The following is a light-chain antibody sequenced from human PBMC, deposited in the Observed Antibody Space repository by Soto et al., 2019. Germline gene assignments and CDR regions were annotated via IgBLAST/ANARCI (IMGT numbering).Light chain of an antibody. V-gene: IGKV1-5*01. CDR3: QQYEGFSRP. CDR2: DAS. CDR1: QSISSW. J-gene: IGKJ1*01. Sequence: DIQMTQSPSTLSASVGDRVTITCRASQSISSWLAWYQQKPGKAPNLLSYDASRLESGVPPRFSGSGSGTEFTLTIRSMQPDDFATYYCQQYEGFSRPFGKGTKVEL.